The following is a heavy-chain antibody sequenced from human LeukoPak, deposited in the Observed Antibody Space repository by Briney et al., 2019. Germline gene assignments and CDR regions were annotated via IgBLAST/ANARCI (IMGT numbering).Heavy chain of an antibody. Sequence: PGGSLRLSCAASGFTFSSYGMHWVRQAPGKGLEWVAVIWYDGSNKYYADSVKGRFTISRDNSKNTLYLQMNSLRAEDTAVYYCARDGYYHGMDVWGQGTTVTVSS. CDR3: ARDGYYHGMDV. V-gene: IGHV3-33*01. CDR2: IWYDGSNK. CDR1: GFTFSSYG. J-gene: IGHJ6*02.